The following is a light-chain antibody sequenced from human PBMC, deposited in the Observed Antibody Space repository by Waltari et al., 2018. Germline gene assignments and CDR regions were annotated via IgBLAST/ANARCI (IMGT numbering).Light chain of an antibody. J-gene: IGLJ2*01. CDR2: DKN. CDR1: SLRSYY. V-gene: IGLV3-19*01. CDR3: HSRDASGVAGS. Sequence: SSELTQDPAVSVAMGQTVRITCHGDSLRSYYASWYQQRPGQAPILVIYDKNNRPPGVPDRFSGSSSHNTGSLTITGAQAEDEASYYCHSRDASGVAGSFGGGTKLTVL.